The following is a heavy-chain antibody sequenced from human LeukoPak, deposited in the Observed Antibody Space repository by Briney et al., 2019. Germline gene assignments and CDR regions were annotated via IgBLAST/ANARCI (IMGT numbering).Heavy chain of an antibody. D-gene: IGHD3-3*01. CDR2: ISHSGST. Sequence: PSETLSLTCTVSGGSISSDDYYWSWIRQPPGKGLEWIGEISHSGSTNYNPSLKSRVTISVDTSKNQFSLKLSSVTAADTAVYYCARGRTYYDFWSGYYPRFDYWGQGTLVTVSS. CDR1: GGSISSDDYY. V-gene: IGHV4-34*01. J-gene: IGHJ4*02. CDR3: ARGRTYYDFWSGYYPRFDY.